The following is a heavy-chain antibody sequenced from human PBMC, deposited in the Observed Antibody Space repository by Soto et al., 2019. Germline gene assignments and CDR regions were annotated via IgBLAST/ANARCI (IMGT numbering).Heavy chain of an antibody. Sequence: ASVKVSCKASGYTFSSYGINWVRQAPGQGLEWLGWVSPYDGYTNYAQILQGRVSMTTDTSTSTAYMELRSLRSDDTAVYYCARDSPPVDYWGQGTLVTVSS. J-gene: IGHJ4*02. CDR2: VSPYDGYT. V-gene: IGHV1-18*01. CDR1: GYTFSSYG. CDR3: ARDSPPVDY.